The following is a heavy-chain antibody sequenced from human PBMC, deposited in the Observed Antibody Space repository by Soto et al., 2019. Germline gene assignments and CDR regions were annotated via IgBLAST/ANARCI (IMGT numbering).Heavy chain of an antibody. CDR2: ITASNGNT. Sequence: GASVKVSCKASGYTITNYGITWVRQAPGQGLEWMGWITASNGNTNYAREIQGRLTLTRDTSTSTAYMELRSLRSDDTAVYYCARGASCSSASCYDNFHYGLAVWGQGTTVTVSS. V-gene: IGHV1-18*01. CDR3: ARGASCSSASCYDNFHYGLAV. J-gene: IGHJ6*02. D-gene: IGHD2-2*01. CDR1: GYTITNYG.